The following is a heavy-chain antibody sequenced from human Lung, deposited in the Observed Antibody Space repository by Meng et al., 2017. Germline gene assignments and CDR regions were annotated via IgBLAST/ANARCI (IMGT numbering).Heavy chain of an antibody. CDR1: GGSISSIDW. Sequence: QVPLQESGPGVVKPSGTLSLTCVVSGGSISSIDWWSWVRQPPGKGLEWIGEIYHGGDTNYNPSLKSRVTIAIDRSKNQFSLKLSSVTAADTAVYYCASWIYSCGWQWGQGTLVTVSS. CDR2: IYHGGDT. D-gene: IGHD6-19*01. J-gene: IGHJ4*02. CDR3: ASWIYSCGWQ. V-gene: IGHV4/OR15-8*02.